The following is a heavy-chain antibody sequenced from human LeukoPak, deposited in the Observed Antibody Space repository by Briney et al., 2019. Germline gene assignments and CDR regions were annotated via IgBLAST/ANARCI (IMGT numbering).Heavy chain of an antibody. CDR3: ARRGGKNYGDYLLYYYYMDV. D-gene: IGHD4-17*01. V-gene: IGHV1-18*01. CDR2: ISAYNGDT. J-gene: IGHJ6*03. CDR1: GYTFTTYG. Sequence: ASVKVSCKASGYTFTTYGLSWVRQAPGQGLEWMGWISAYNGDTHYAQKFQGRVTMTTDTSTSTAYMELRSLRSDDAAMYYCARRGGKNYGDYLLYYYYMDVWGKGTTVTVSS.